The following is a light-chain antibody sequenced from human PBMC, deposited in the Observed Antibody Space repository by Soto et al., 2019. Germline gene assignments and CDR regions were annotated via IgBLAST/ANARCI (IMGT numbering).Light chain of an antibody. V-gene: IGKV2D-29*02. CDR2: EVS. CDR1: QILLHSNGYNY. J-gene: IGKJ5*01. Sequence: ILMTQSPLSLTVTPGEPASICWISRQILLHSNGYNYLEWYLQKPGQSPQLLIYEVSTRVSGVPDRFSGSGSGTDFTLEISRVETDDVGIYYCMQSTQLPPTFGQGTRLEIK. CDR3: MQSTQLPPT.